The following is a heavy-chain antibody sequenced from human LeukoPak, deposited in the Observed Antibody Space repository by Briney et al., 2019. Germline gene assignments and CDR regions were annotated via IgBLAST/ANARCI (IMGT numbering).Heavy chain of an antibody. Sequence: GASVKVSCRASGYTFTSYGISWLRQAPGQGLEWMGWISAYNGNTNYAQKLQGRVTMTTDTSTSTAYMELRSLRPDDTAVYYCARAVRHRSITMVRGQGDYWGQGTLVTVSS. J-gene: IGHJ4*02. D-gene: IGHD3-10*01. CDR2: ISAYNGNT. CDR3: ARAVRHRSITMVRGQGDY. CDR1: GYTFTSYG. V-gene: IGHV1-18*01.